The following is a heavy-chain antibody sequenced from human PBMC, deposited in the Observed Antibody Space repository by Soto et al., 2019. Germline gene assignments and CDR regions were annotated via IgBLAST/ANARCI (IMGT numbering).Heavy chain of an antibody. CDR3: ARDSRLEWELRFTMWADY. Sequence: ASVKVSCKASGYTFTSYGISWVRQAPGQGLEWMGWISAYNGNTNYAQKLQGRVTMTTDTSTSTAYMELRSLRSDDTAVYYCARDSRLEWELRFTMWADYWGQGTLVTVSS. CDR1: GYTFTSYG. CDR2: ISAYNGNT. V-gene: IGHV1-18*01. D-gene: IGHD1-26*01. J-gene: IGHJ4*02.